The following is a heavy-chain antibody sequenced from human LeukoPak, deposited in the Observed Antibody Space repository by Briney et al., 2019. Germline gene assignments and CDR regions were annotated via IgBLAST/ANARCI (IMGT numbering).Heavy chain of an antibody. CDR1: GFSVSSDY. D-gene: IGHD6-6*01. Sequence: PGGSLRLSCAASGFSVSSDYINWFRQAPGKGLEWVSVIYSSGSTYCADSVEGRFTISRHTSENTLYLHMNNLRPEDTAVYYCVRATSSLAFDIWGQGTEVAVSS. J-gene: IGHJ3*02. CDR3: VRATSSLAFDI. CDR2: IYSSGST. V-gene: IGHV3-53*04.